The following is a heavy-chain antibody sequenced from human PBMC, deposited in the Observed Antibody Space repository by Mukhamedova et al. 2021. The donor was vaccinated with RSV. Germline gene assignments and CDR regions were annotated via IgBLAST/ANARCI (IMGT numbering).Heavy chain of an antibody. CDR2: INHSGST. J-gene: IGHJ4*02. Sequence: GGSLSGHYWSWIRQPPGKGLEWIGEINHSGSTSYNPSLKSRVTISVDTSKEQFSLKLSSVTAADTAVYYCARDEMATGYWGQGT. CDR1: GGSLSGHY. V-gene: IGHV4-34*01. CDR3: ARDEMATGY. D-gene: IGHD5-24*01.